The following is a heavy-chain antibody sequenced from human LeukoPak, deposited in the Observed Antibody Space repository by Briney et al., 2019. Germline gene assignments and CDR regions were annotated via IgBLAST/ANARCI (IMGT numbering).Heavy chain of an antibody. Sequence: GGSLRLSCAASGFTVSSNYMSWVRQAPGKGLEWVSVIYSGGSTYYADSVKGRFTISRDNSKNTLYLQMNSLRAEDTAVYYCARGEWPYYYYGMDVWGQGTTVTVSS. D-gene: IGHD3-16*01. CDR2: IYSGGST. CDR1: GFTVSSNY. J-gene: IGHJ6*02. V-gene: IGHV3-53*01. CDR3: ARGEWPYYYYGMDV.